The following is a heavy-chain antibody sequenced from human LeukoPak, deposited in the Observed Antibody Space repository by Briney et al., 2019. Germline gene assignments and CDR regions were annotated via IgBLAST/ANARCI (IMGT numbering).Heavy chain of an antibody. J-gene: IGHJ4*02. CDR3: ASTYSYDSSGYYPFDY. Sequence: GGSLRLSCSASGFTLSRYAMHWVRQPPGKVLEYVSAITNNGRSTYYADSVKGRFTISRDNSKNTLYLQMSSLRAEDTAVYYCASTYSYDSSGYYPFDYWGQGTLVTVPS. D-gene: IGHD3-22*01. V-gene: IGHV3-64D*06. CDR1: GFTLSRYA. CDR2: ITNNGRST.